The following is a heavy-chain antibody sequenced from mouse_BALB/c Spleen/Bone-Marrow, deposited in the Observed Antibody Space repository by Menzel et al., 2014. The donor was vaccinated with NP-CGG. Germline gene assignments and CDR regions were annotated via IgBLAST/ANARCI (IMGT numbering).Heavy chain of an antibody. CDR1: GFTFSGYG. CDR2: INSNGGST. V-gene: IGHV5-6-3*01. CDR3: ARDYYGSSDY. D-gene: IGHD1-1*01. J-gene: IGHJ2*01. Sequence: EVQRVESGGGLVQPGGSLKLSCAASGFTFSGYGMSWVRQAPDKRLELVATINSNGGSTYYPDSVKGRFTISRDNAKNTLYLQMSSLKSEDTAMYYCARDYYGSSDYWGQGTTLTVSS.